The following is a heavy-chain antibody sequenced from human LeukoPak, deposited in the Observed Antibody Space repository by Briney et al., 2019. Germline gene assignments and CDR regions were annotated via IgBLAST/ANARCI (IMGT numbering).Heavy chain of an antibody. D-gene: IGHD6-6*01. V-gene: IGHV1-8*01. Sequence: ASLKVSCKASGYTFTSYDINWVRQATGQGLEWMGWMNPNSGNTGYAQKFQGRVTITADKSTSTAYMELSSLRSEDTAVYYCARDSSSISPNWFDPWGQGTLVTVSS. CDR2: MNPNSGNT. CDR3: ARDSSSISPNWFDP. J-gene: IGHJ5*02. CDR1: GYTFTSYD.